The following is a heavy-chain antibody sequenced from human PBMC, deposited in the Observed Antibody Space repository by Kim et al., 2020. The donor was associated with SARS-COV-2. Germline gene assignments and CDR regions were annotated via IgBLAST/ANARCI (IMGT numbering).Heavy chain of an antibody. J-gene: IGHJ3*01. D-gene: IGHD3-10*01. CDR2: IRCDESKR. CDR3: ARNYGSGTVSGDV. CDR1: GFNFSPFA. Sequence: GGSLRLSCIASGFNFSPFAVHWVRQAPGKGLEWVSVIRCDESKRYYGESVTGRFSISRDNSQNTVYLQMNNLRAEDTAIYHCARNYGSGTVSGDVWGQGTMVTVSS. V-gene: IGHV3-33*01.